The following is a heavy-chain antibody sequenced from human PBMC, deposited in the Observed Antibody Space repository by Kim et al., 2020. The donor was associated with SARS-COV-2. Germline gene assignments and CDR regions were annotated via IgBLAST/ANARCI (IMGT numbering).Heavy chain of an antibody. CDR2: ISSSSSYI. Sequence: GGSLRLSCAASGFTFSSYSMNWVRQAPGKGLEWVSSISSSSSYIYYVDSVKGRFTISRDNAKNSLYLQMNSLRAEDTAVYYCARDSKQLTFDYWGQGTLVTVSS. V-gene: IGHV3-21*01. CDR3: ARDSKQLTFDY. CDR1: GFTFSSYS. J-gene: IGHJ4*02. D-gene: IGHD6-6*01.